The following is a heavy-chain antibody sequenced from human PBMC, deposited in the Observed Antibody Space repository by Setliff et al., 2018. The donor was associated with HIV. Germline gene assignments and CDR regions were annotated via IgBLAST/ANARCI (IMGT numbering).Heavy chain of an antibody. CDR1: GESVSGYS. CDR3: ARRGWNAYKAFDY. V-gene: IGHV4-34*01. J-gene: IGHJ4*02. D-gene: IGHD1-1*01. CDR2: INHSGTT. Sequence: SETLSLTCGVYGESVSGYSWNWIRQPPGKGLEWIGEINHSGTTNNSPSLKSRVTISVDTSKNHLSLNLTSVTAADTAVYYCARRGWNAYKAFDYWGQGTLVTVSS.